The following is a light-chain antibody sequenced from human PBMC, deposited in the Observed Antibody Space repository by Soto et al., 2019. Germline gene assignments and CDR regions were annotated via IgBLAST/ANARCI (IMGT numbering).Light chain of an antibody. CDR1: QSISIL. CDR3: QHYNDFSWT. V-gene: IGKV1-5*03. CDR2: MTS. Sequence: DIRLTQSPSTLSASVGDRVTITCRASQSISILLAWYQQKPGKAPDLLIYMTSTLETGVPSRFSGSGSGTEFTLTISSLQPDDAATYYCQHYNDFSWTFGQGTKVEIK. J-gene: IGKJ1*01.